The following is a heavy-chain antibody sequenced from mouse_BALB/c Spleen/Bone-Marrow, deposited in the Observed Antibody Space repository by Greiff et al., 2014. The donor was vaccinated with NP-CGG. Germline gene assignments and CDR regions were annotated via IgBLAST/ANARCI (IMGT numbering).Heavy chain of an antibody. J-gene: IGHJ3*01. CDR3: TRTGDGNRGAWFAY. V-gene: IGHV1S81*02. CDR2: INPSNGGT. Sequence: VQLQQSGAELVKPGASIKLSCKASGYTFTSYYMYWVKQRPGQGLEWIGEINPSNGGTNFNEKFKNKATLTVDKSSTTAYMQLSSLTSEDSAVYYCTRTGDGNRGAWFAYWGQGTLVTVSA. D-gene: IGHD1-1*01. CDR1: GYTFTSYY.